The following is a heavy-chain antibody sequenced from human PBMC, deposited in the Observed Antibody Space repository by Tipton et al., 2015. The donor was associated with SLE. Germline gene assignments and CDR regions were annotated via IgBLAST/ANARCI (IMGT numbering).Heavy chain of an antibody. CDR3: ARVDDFPTTWRFDP. CDR1: GGSITNHY. CDR2: IHYSGTT. J-gene: IGHJ5*02. Sequence: TLSLTCTVSGGSITNHYWNWVRQPPVKGLEWIGYIHYSGTTHDNPSLKSRVTMSVDMSKNQFSLKLSSVTAADTAVYYCARVDDFPTTWRFDPWGQGTLVTVSS. V-gene: IGHV4-59*08. D-gene: IGHD5/OR15-5a*01.